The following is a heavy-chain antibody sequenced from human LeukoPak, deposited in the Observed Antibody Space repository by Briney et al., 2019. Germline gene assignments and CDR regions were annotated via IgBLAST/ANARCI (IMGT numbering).Heavy chain of an antibody. J-gene: IGHJ6*02. D-gene: IGHD6-19*01. Sequence: PGGSLRLSCAASGFTFSNAWMSWVRQAPGKGLEWVGRIKSKTDGGTTDYAAPVKGGFTISRDDSKNTLYLQMNSLKTEDTAVYYCTTDSVAVAGKGDSYYYGMDVWGQGTTVTVSS. CDR1: GFTFSNAW. CDR2: IKSKTDGGTT. V-gene: IGHV3-15*01. CDR3: TTDSVAVAGKGDSYYYGMDV.